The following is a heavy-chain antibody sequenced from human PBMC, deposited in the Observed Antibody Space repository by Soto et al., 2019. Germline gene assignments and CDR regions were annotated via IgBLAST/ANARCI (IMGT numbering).Heavy chain of an antibody. Sequence: SQTLSLICAISGDSASSNSAAWNWIRQSPSRGLEWLGRTYYRSKWYNDYAVSVKGRITINPDTSKNQFSLQLNSVTPGDTAVYYCERDITMIVVGPDAFDIWGQGTMVTVSS. CDR1: GDSASSNSAA. V-gene: IGHV6-1*01. D-gene: IGHD3-22*01. CDR3: ERDITMIVVGPDAFDI. J-gene: IGHJ3*02. CDR2: TYYRSKWYN.